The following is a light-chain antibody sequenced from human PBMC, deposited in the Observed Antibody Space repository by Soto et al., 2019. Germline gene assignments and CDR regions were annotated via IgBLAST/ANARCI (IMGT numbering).Light chain of an antibody. CDR1: SSNIGSNS. Sequence: SGLTQPPSVSAAPGQKVTISCSGSSSNIGSNSVSWYQQLPGTAPKLLIYDNNKRPSGIPDRFSGSKSGTSATLGITGLQTGDEADYYCGTWDSSLSVIYVFGTGTKVTVL. V-gene: IGLV1-51*01. CDR2: DNN. J-gene: IGLJ1*01. CDR3: GTWDSSLSVIYV.